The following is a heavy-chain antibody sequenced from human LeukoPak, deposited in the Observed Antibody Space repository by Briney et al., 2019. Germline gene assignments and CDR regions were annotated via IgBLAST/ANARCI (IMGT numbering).Heavy chain of an antibody. Sequence: PSETLSLTCTVSGGSISSSSYYWGWIRQPPGKGLEWIGSIYYSGSTYYNPSLKGRVTISVDTSKNQFSLKLSSVTAADTAVYYCARVDYGSGSYDYWGQGTLVTVSS. CDR2: IYYSGST. J-gene: IGHJ4*02. V-gene: IGHV4-39*01. D-gene: IGHD3-10*01. CDR3: ARVDYGSGSYDY. CDR1: GGSISSSSYY.